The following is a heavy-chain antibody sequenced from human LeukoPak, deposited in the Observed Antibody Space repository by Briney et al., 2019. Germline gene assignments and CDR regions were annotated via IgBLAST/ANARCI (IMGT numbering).Heavy chain of an antibody. CDR1: GGSISSYY. Sequence: SETLSLTCTVSGGSISSYYWSWIRQPPGKGLEWIGYIYYSGSTNYNPSLKSRVTISVDTSKNQFPLKLSSVTAADTAVYYCARSEYSYYGMDVWGQGTTVTVSS. J-gene: IGHJ6*02. CDR3: ARSEYSYYGMDV. V-gene: IGHV4-59*01. CDR2: IYYSGST.